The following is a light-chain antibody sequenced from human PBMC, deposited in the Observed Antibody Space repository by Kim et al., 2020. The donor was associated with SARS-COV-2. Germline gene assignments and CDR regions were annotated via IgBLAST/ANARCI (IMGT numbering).Light chain of an antibody. CDR1: SLRNYY. CDR2: GKY. V-gene: IGLV3-19*01. Sequence: LGSTVRFTCQGDSLRNYYPTWYQQRPGHAPVLVLYGKYNRPSGIPARFSGSSSGNTASLTITWAQAEDEAAYYCNSRDSSGDHVVFGGGTQLTVL. CDR3: NSRDSSGDHVV. J-gene: IGLJ3*02.